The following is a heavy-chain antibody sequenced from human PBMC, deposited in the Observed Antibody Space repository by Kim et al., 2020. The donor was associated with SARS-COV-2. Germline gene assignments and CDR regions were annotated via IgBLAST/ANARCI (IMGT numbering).Heavy chain of an antibody. CDR2: IYYSGST. V-gene: IGHV4-31*03. CDR3: ARSRVRWYYDFA. Sequence: SETLSLTCTVSGGSISSGGYYWSWIRQHPGKGLEWIGYIYYSGSTYYNPSLKSRVTISVDTSKNQFSLKLSSVTAADTAVYYCARSRVRWYYDFAWGQGTLVTVSS. J-gene: IGHJ5*02. D-gene: IGHD3-3*01. CDR1: GGSISSGGYY.